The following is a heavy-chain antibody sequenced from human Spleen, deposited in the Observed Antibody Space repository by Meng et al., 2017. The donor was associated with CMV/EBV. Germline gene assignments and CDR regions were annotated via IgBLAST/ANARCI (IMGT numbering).Heavy chain of an antibody. CDR3: ARDGPSTVTTPNYYGMDV. D-gene: IGHD4-11*01. CDR1: FTSYY. V-gene: IGHV1-46*01. CDR2: INPSGGST. J-gene: IGHJ6*02. Sequence: FTSYYMHWVRQAPGQGLEWMGIINPSGGSTSYAQKFQGRVTMTRDTSTSTVYMELSSLRSEDTAVYYCARDGPSTVTTPNYYGMDVWGQATTVTVSS.